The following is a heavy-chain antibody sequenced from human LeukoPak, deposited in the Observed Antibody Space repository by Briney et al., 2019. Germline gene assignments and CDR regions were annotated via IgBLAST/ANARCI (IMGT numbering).Heavy chain of an antibody. D-gene: IGHD3-3*01. CDR3: TKTLLEWLSRSYYMDV. CDR2: IYSGDNT. V-gene: IGHV3-53*01. J-gene: IGHJ6*03. Sequence: GGSLRLSCAASGFTVSNNYMSWVRQAPGKGLEWVSVIYSGDNTYYADSVKGRFTISRDNSENTLYLQMNSLRAEDTAVYYCTKTLLEWLSRSYYMDVWGKGTTVTVSS. CDR1: GFTVSNNY.